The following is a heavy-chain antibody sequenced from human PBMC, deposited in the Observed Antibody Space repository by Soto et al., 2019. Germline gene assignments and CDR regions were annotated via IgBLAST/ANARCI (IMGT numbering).Heavy chain of an antibody. J-gene: IGHJ3*01. Sequence: QVQLVESGGGVVQPGRSLRLSCAASGFTCTNYAIHWVRQAPGKGLEWVGVISYDGSHKYYADSVKGRFTISRDNSKNTLYLQMNSLRVEDTAVYYCARKGDPTNWGSGNAFDVWGQGTMVTVSS. CDR2: ISYDGSHK. CDR1: GFTCTNYA. D-gene: IGHD7-27*01. CDR3: ARKGDPTNWGSGNAFDV. V-gene: IGHV3-30*14.